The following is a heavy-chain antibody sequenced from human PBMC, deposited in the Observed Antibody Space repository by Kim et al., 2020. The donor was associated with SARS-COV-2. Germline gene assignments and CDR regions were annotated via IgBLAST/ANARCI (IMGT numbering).Heavy chain of an antibody. V-gene: IGHV3-66*01. J-gene: IGHJ6*02. CDR3: SSSVRPPTSGSYSGIYYATYHYYSGRDV. CDR2: IYSGGST. CDR1: GFTVSSNY. Sequence: GGSLRLSCAASGFTVSSNYMSWVRQAPGKGLEWVSVIYSGGSTYYAAAVEGSFTISRDNTKNTLYLQMNSRRAEDTAVYYCSSSVRPPTSGSYSGIYYATYHYYSGRDVWGQGNTVTVFS. D-gene: IGHD1-26*01.